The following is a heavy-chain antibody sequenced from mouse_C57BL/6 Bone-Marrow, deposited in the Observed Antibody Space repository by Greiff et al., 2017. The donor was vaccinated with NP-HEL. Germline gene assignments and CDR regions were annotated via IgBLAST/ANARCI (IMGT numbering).Heavy chain of an antibody. V-gene: IGHV1-26*01. D-gene: IGHD1-1*01. CDR3: ARWDPYYYGRGSWFAY. CDR2: INPNNGGT. Sequence: VQLQQSGPELVKPGASVKISCKASGYTFTDYYMNWVKQSHGKSLEWIGDINPNNGGTSYNQKFKGKATLTVDKSSSTAYMELRSLTSEDSAVYYCARWDPYYYGRGSWFAYWGQGTLVTVSA. CDR1: GYTFTDYY. J-gene: IGHJ3*01.